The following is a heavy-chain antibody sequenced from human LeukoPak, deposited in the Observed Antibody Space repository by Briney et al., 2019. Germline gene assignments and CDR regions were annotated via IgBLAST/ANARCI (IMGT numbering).Heavy chain of an antibody. CDR3: ARGGYCSGGSSYAPYFDY. CDR2: INPNSGGT. D-gene: IGHD2-15*01. Sequence: ASVKVSCKASGYTFTGYYMHWVRQAPGQGVEWMGWINPNSGGTNYAQKFQGRVTMTRDTSINTAYMEMSRLRSDDTAVYYCARGGYCSGGSSYAPYFDYWGQGTLVTVSS. J-gene: IGHJ4*02. V-gene: IGHV1-2*02. CDR1: GYTFTGYY.